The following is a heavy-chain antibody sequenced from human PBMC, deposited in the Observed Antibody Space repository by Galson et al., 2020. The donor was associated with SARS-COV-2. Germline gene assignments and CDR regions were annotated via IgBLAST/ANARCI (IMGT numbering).Heavy chain of an antibody. CDR2: ISYDGSNK. Sequence: GESLKISCAASGFTFSSYAMHWVRQATGKGLEWVAVISYDGSNKYYADSVKGRFTISRDNSKNTLYLQMNSLRAEDTAVYYCARDRDIVVVPAASLFDYWGQGTLFTVSS. CDR1: GFTFSSYA. J-gene: IGHJ4*02. CDR3: ARDRDIVVVPAASLFDY. V-gene: IGHV3-30*04. D-gene: IGHD2-2*01.